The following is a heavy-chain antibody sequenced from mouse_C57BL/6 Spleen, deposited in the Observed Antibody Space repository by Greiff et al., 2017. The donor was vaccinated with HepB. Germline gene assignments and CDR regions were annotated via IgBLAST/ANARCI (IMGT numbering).Heavy chain of an antibody. Sequence: VKLQQPGAELVKPGASVKVSCKASGYTFTSYWMHWVKQRPGQGLEWIGRIHPSDSYTNYNQKFKGKATLTVDKSSSTAYMQLGSLTSEDSAVYYCAIAGANWDYFDYWGQGTTLTVSS. CDR3: AIAGANWDYFDY. CDR1: GYTFTSYW. J-gene: IGHJ2*01. CDR2: IHPSDSYT. V-gene: IGHV1-74*01. D-gene: IGHD4-1*01.